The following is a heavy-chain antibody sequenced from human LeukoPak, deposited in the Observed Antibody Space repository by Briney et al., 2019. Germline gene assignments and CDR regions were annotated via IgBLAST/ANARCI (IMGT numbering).Heavy chain of an antibody. J-gene: IGHJ3*02. Sequence: GGSLRLSCAASGFTFNSYSMNWVRQAPGKGLEWVSFIDTSASYIYYGDSMKGRFTISRGNAKNSLYLQMNGLRAEDTAVYYCARGRSITLLRGVAMSDGFDIWGQGAMVTVSS. CDR2: IDTSASYI. V-gene: IGHV3-21*01. D-gene: IGHD3-10*01. CDR3: ARGRSITLLRGVAMSDGFDI. CDR1: GFTFNSYS.